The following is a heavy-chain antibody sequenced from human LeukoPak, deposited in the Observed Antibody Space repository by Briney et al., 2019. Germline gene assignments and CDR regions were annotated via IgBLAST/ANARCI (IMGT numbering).Heavy chain of an antibody. V-gene: IGHV4-39*01. D-gene: IGHD1-26*01. CDR1: GGSIRSGNYY. CDR2: IYYDGST. Sequence: SETLSLTCAVSGGSIRSGNYYWGWIRQPPGKGLEWIGNIYYDGSTYYNPSLKSRVTISVDTSKNQFSLQLKSVTPEDTAVYYCARSQTGGTFDYWGQGALVTVSS. CDR3: ARSQTGGTFDY. J-gene: IGHJ4*02.